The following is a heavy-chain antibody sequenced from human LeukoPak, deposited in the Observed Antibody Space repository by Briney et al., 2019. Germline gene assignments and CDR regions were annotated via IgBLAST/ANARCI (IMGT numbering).Heavy chain of an antibody. V-gene: IGHV3-21*01. CDR2: SSSSGTYI. CDR1: GFTFSTYS. D-gene: IGHD3-9*01. J-gene: IGHJ6*02. CDR3: AKDSGYYDILTGYYGYYGMDV. Sequence: GGSLRLSCAASGFTFSTYSMNWVRQAPGKGLEWVSSSSSSGTYIYYADSVKGRFTISRDNSKNTLYLQMNSLRAEDTAVYYCAKDSGYYDILTGYYGYYGMDVWGQGTTVTVSS.